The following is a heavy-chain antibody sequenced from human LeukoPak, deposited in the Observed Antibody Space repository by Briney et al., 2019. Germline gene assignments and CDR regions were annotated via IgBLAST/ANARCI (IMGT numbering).Heavy chain of an antibody. D-gene: IGHD2-8*01. CDR1: GFTFSNHW. J-gene: IGHJ3*02. CDR3: ARVNPLMAPGAFDI. Sequence: PGGSLRLSCAASGFTFSNHWMTWVRQAPGKGLAWVANIRQDGSAKYYMDSVKGRFTISRDNAKNSLYLQMNSLGAEDTAVYYCARVNPLMAPGAFDIWGQGTMVAVSS. CDR2: IRQDGSAK. V-gene: IGHV3-7*01.